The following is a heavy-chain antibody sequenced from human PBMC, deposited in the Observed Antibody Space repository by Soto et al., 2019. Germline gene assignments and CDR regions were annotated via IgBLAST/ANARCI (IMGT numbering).Heavy chain of an antibody. CDR3: AREVVVSRGATYFGY. CDR1: GFTFSSNW. V-gene: IGHV3-7*04. Sequence: GGSRRLPCVGSGFTFSSNWMTWVRQAPGKGLEWVANIRQDGSEINYVDSVKGRFTISRDNTKNSLYLQMNSLRAEDTAIYYCAREVVVSRGATYFGYWGPGTLVTVPQ. CDR2: IRQDGSEI. J-gene: IGHJ4*02.